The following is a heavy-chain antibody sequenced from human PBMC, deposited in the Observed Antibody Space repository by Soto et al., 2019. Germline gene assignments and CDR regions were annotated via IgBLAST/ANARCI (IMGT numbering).Heavy chain of an antibody. D-gene: IGHD3-22*01. V-gene: IGHV3-23*01. CDR2: ISGSGGST. CDR3: AKEFPYYDSSGYYPNFDY. CDR1: GFTFSSYA. J-gene: IGHJ4*02. Sequence: GGSLRFSCAASGFTFSSYAMSWVRQGPGKGLEWVSAISGSGGSTYYADSVKGRFTISRDNSKNTLYLQMNSLRAEDTAVYYCAKEFPYYDSSGYYPNFDYWGQGTLVTVSS.